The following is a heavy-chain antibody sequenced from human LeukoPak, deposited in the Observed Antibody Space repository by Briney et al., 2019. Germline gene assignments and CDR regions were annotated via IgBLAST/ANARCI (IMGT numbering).Heavy chain of an antibody. Sequence: GGSLRLSCAASGFTFSSYAMSWVRQAPGKGLEWVSSISGSGSSTYYADSVEGRFTISRDNAKNSLYLQMNSLRAEDTAVYYCAELGITMIGGVWGKGTTVTISS. CDR3: AELGITMIGGV. J-gene: IGHJ6*04. CDR2: ISGSGSST. V-gene: IGHV3-23*01. D-gene: IGHD3-10*02. CDR1: GFTFSSYA.